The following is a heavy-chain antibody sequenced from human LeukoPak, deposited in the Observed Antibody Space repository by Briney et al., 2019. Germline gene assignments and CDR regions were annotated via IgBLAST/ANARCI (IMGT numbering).Heavy chain of an antibody. V-gene: IGHV3-49*04. CDR1: GITFRNFA. CDR2: ITSISYGATA. CDR3: SFATSGWKATLDY. J-gene: IGHJ4*02. Sequence: GGSLSLSCTLSGITFRNFAINGVGPAPGKGLVWLGFITSISYGATAEYATSVKGRFSISRDDCTSTDYLKMNSLNSADTGVYYCSFATSGWKATLDYWGRGSPVTVSS. D-gene: IGHD6-19*01.